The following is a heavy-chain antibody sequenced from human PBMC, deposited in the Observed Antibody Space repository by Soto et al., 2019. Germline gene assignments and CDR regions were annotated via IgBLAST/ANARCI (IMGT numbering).Heavy chain of an antibody. Sequence: QVQLVQSGAEVKKPGASVKVSCKASGYTFTSYAMHWVRQAPGQRLEWMGWINAGNGNTKYSQKFQGRVTITRDTSASTAYMELSSLRSEDTAVYYCARDLLRAIAARHDYYYGMDVWGQGTTVTVSS. CDR3: ARDLLRAIAARHDYYYGMDV. V-gene: IGHV1-3*01. CDR1: GYTFTSYA. D-gene: IGHD6-6*01. J-gene: IGHJ6*02. CDR2: INAGNGNT.